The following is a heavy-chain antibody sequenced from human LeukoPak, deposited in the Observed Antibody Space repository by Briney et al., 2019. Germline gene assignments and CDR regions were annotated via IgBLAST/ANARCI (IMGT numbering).Heavy chain of an antibody. CDR2: INPNSGGT. Sequence: ASVKVSCKASGYTFTGYYMHWVRQAPGQGLEWMGWINPNSGGTNYAQKFQGRVTMTRDTSISTAYMELSRLRSDGTAVYYCARDAVDIAVAGTFDYWGQGTLVTVSS. V-gene: IGHV1-2*02. D-gene: IGHD6-19*01. CDR1: GYTFTGYY. CDR3: ARDAVDIAVAGTFDY. J-gene: IGHJ4*02.